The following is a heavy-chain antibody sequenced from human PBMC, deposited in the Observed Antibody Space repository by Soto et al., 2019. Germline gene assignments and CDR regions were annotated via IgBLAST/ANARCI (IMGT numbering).Heavy chain of an antibody. CDR1: GFIFSSHW. CDR2: IKPDGSDK. CDR3: ARLYGSVSTFDY. J-gene: IGHJ4*02. Sequence: GGSLRLSCGTSGFIFSSHWMTWVSQAPGKGLEWVADIKPDGSDKHYVDSVKGRFNISRDNAEHSLYLQMSSLRAEDTAVYYCARLYGSVSTFDYWGQGTLVTVSS. V-gene: IGHV3-7*01. D-gene: IGHD6-25*01.